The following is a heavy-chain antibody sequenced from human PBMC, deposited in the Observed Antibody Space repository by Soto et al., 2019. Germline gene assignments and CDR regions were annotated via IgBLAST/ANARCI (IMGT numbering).Heavy chain of an antibody. Sequence: EVQLVESGGGLIQPGGSLRLSCAASGFTVSSNYMSWVRQAPGKGLEWVSVIYSGGSTYYADSVKGRFTISRDNSKNTLDLQMNGLRAEDTAVYYCARVKDTAMDANWFDPWGQGTLVTVSS. D-gene: IGHD5-18*01. CDR3: ARVKDTAMDANWFDP. J-gene: IGHJ5*02. CDR2: IYSGGST. CDR1: GFTVSSNY. V-gene: IGHV3-53*01.